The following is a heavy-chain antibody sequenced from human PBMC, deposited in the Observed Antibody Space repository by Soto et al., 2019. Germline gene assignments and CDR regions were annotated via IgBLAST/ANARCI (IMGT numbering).Heavy chain of an antibody. J-gene: IGHJ6*02. CDR1: GFTFDDYA. V-gene: IGHV3-9*01. CDR2: ISWNSGSI. CDR3: AKDRRVETAGMDV. Sequence: PGGSLRLSCAASGFTFDDYAMHWVRQAPGKGLEWVSGISWNSGSIGYADSVKGRFTISRDNAKNSLYLEMNSLRAEDTALYYCAKDRRVETAGMDVWGQGTTVTVS. D-gene: IGHD5-18*01.